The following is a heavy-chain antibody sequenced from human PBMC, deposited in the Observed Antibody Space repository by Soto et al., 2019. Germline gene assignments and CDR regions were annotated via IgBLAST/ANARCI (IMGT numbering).Heavy chain of an antibody. CDR1: GGSFSGYY. CDR2: INHSGST. V-gene: IGHV4-34*01. D-gene: IGHD2-15*01. Sequence: QVQLQQWGAGLLKPSETLSLTCAVYGGSFSGYYWSWIRQPPGKGLEWIGEINHSGSTNYNPSLKRRVTISVDTCKNQFSLKLSSVTAADTAVYYCARAPGRGYCSGGSCPGRWFDPWGQGTLVTVSS. J-gene: IGHJ5*02. CDR3: ARAPGRGYCSGGSCPGRWFDP.